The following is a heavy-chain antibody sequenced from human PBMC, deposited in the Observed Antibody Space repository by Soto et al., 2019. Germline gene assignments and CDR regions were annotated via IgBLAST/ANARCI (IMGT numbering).Heavy chain of an antibody. J-gene: IGHJ6*02. Sequence: SETLSLTCTVSGGSISGGVGGLYYWSWIRQPPGKGLEWIGYIYDSGSTYYNPSLKSRVTISVDTSKNQFSLKLSSVTAADTAVYYCARSEDTATGISGMDVWGQGTTVTVSS. CDR1: GGSISGGVGGLYY. CDR2: IYDSGST. D-gene: IGHD5-18*01. V-gene: IGHV4-30-4*02. CDR3: ARSEDTATGISGMDV.